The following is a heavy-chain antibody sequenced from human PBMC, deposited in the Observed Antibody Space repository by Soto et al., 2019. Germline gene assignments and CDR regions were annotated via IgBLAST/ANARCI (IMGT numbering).Heavy chain of an antibody. CDR3: VSMDKEWYFDL. V-gene: IGHV3-11*01. J-gene: IGHJ2*01. Sequence: LSCAASGFTFSDYYMSWIRQAPGKGLEWVSYISSSGSTIYYADSVKGRFTISRDNAKNSLYLQMNSLRAEDTAVYYCVSMDKEWYFDLWGRGTLVTVSS. D-gene: IGHD3-10*01. CDR2: ISSSGSTI. CDR1: GFTFSDYY.